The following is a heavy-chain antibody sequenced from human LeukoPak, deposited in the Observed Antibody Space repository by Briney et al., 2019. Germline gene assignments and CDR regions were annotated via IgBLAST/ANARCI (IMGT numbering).Heavy chain of an antibody. CDR3: TTDPLTYYYYYYGMDV. V-gene: IGHV3-15*01. J-gene: IGHJ6*02. CDR1: GFTFSNAW. CDR2: IKSKTDGGTT. Sequence: GGSLRLSCAASGFTFSNAWMSWVRQAPGKGLEWVGRIKSKTDGGTTDYAAPVKGRFTISRDDSKNTVYLQMNSLKTEDTAVYYCTTDPLTYYYYYYGMDVWGQGTTVTVSS.